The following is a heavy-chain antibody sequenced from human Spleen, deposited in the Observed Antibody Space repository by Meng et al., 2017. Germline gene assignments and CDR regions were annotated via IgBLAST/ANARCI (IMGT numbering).Heavy chain of an antibody. CDR1: GGSISSYY. J-gene: IGHJ4*02. CDR3: ARARFGELSH. V-gene: IGHV4-59*01. CDR2: IYYSGST. D-gene: IGHD3-10*01. Sequence: SETLSLTCTVSGGSISSYYWSWIRQPPGKGLEWIGYIYYSGSTNYNPSLKSRVTISTDTSKNQFSLKLSSVTAADTAVYYCARARFGELSHWGQGTLVTVSS.